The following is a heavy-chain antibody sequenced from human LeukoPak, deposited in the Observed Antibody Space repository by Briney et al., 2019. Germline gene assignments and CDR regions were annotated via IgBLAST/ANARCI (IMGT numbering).Heavy chain of an antibody. Sequence: GGSLRLSCAASGFTFSTYWMMWSRQAPGKGLEWVANIKEDGSEKYYVDSVNGRFTTSRDGAKNSLYLQMNSVRAEDTAVYYCARGLTVKDYWGQGTLVTVSS. CDR3: ARGLTVKDY. CDR1: GFTFSTYW. CDR2: IKEDGSEK. V-gene: IGHV3-7*01. D-gene: IGHD1-20*01. J-gene: IGHJ4*02.